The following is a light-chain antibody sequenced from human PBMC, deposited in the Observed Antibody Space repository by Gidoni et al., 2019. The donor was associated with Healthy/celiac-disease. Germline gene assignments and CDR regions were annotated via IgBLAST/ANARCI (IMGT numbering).Light chain of an antibody. V-gene: IGKV3-15*01. CDR3: QQYNNWPTLT. J-gene: IGKJ1*01. CDR1: QDLSSN. CDR2: GAS. Sequence: EIVLTPSPATPSLTPGERANLSCRASQDLSSNLAWYQQKPGHAPRLLIYGASTRATGIPARFSGSGSGTEFTLTISSLQSEDFGVYYCQQYNNWPTLTFGQGTRVEIK.